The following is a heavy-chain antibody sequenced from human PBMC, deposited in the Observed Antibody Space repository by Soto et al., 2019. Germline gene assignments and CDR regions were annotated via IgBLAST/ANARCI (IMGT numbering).Heavy chain of an antibody. CDR1: GGSISSYY. V-gene: IGHV4-59*01. CDR2: IYYSGST. J-gene: IGHJ3*02. D-gene: IGHD6-6*01. CDR3: ARELGSIAARPNPPDI. Sequence: QVQLQESGPGLVKPSETLSLTCTVSGGSISSYYWSWIRQPPGKGLEWIGYIYYSGSTNYNPSLKSRVTISVDTSKNQFSLKLSSVTAADTAVYYCARELGSIAARPNPPDIWGQGTMVTVSS.